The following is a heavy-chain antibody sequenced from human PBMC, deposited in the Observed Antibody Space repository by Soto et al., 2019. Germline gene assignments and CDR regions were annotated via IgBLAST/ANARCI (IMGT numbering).Heavy chain of an antibody. CDR1: GGSISSGDYY. CDR2: VYYSGST. V-gene: IGHV4-30-4*01. J-gene: IGHJ4*02. Sequence: SETLSLTCTVSGGSISSGDYYWSWIRQPPGKGLEWIGYVYYSGSTYYNPSLKSRVAISVDTSKNQFSLKLSSVTAADTAVYYCARTYCSSTSCPEGYSYGSDYWGQGTLVTVSS. D-gene: IGHD2-2*01. CDR3: ARTYCSSTSCPEGYSYGSDY.